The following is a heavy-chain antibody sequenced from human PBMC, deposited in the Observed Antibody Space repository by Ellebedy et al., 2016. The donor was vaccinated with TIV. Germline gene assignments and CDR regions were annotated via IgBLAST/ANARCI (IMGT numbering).Heavy chain of an antibody. CDR1: GGTSNSYS. Sequence: ASVKVSCKASGGTSNSYSISWVRQAPGQGLEWMGEIVPKFGSANYAQKFQGRVSMTTDTSTSTAYMELRSVTFDDTALYYCAREGFDYWGQGTAVTVS. CDR3: AREGFDY. J-gene: IGHJ4*02. CDR2: IVPKFGSA. V-gene: IGHV1-69*05.